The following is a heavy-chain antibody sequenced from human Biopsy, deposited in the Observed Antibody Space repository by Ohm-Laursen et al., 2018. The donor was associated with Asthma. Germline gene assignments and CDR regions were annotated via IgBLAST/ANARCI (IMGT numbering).Heavy chain of an antibody. CDR2: IKHDGSEK. J-gene: IGHJ1*01. V-gene: IGHV3-7*01. Sequence: GSLRLSCAASGFTFRTYSMSWVRQAPGKGLGWVANIKHDGSEKNHVDSLKGRFTISRDNAKNLLFLQMNSLRAEDTAVYYCARTFHFWSPYHAEHYQLWGQGTLVTVSS. CDR3: ARTFHFWSPYHAEHYQL. CDR1: GFTFRTYS. D-gene: IGHD3-3*01.